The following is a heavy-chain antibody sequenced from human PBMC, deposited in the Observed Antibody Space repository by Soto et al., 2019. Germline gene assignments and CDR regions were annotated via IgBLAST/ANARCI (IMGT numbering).Heavy chain of an antibody. CDR1: GFTFSSYG. Sequence: GGSLRLSCAASGFTFSSYGMHWVRQAPGKGLEWVAVIWYDGSNKYYADSVKGRFTISRDNSKNTLYLQMNSLRAEDTAVYYCARDGGYGETFDYWGQGTLVTVSS. CDR3: ARDGGYGETFDY. V-gene: IGHV3-33*01. J-gene: IGHJ4*02. D-gene: IGHD4-17*01. CDR2: IWYDGSNK.